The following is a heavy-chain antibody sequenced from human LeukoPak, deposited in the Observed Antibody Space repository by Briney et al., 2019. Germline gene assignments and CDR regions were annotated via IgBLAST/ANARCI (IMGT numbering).Heavy chain of an antibody. D-gene: IGHD3-3*01. Sequence: SQTLSLTCAVSGGSISSGGYSWSWIRQPPGKGLEWIGYIYHSGSTYYNPSLKSRVTISVDRSKNQFSLKLTSVTAADTAVYYCGSRRTAMFGVIKGPIDYWGQGTLVTVSS. CDR1: GGSISSGGYS. CDR2: IYHSGST. CDR3: GSRRTAMFGVIKGPIDY. J-gene: IGHJ4*02. V-gene: IGHV4-30-2*01.